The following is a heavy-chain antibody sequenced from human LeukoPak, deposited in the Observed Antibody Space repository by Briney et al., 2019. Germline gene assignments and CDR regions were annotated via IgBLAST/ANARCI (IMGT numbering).Heavy chain of an antibody. CDR2: IIPILGIA. CDR1: GGTFSSYA. J-gene: IGHJ4*02. D-gene: IGHD3-22*01. Sequence: GASVKVSCKASGGTFSSYAISWVRQAPGQGLEWMGRIIPILGIANCAQKFQGRVTTTADKSTSTAYMELSSLRSEDTAVYYCARDSYYDSSGYYDYWGQGTLVTVSS. V-gene: IGHV1-69*04. CDR3: ARDSYYDSSGYYDY.